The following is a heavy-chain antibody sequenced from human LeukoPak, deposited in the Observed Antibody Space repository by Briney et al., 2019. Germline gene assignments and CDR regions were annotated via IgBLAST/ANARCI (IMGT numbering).Heavy chain of an antibody. Sequence: ASVKVSCKASGGTFSSYAISWVRQAPGQGLEWMGGIIPIFGTANYAQKFQGRVTITADESTSTAYMELSSLRSEGTAVYYCARADKPTTFDYYDSSGYRGDFDYWGQGTLVTVSS. CDR2: IIPIFGTA. CDR3: ARADKPTTFDYYDSSGYRGDFDY. CDR1: GGTFSSYA. D-gene: IGHD3-22*01. J-gene: IGHJ4*02. V-gene: IGHV1-69*13.